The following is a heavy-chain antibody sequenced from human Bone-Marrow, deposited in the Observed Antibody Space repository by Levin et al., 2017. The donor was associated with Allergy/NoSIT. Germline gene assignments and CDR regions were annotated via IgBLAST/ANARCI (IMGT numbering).Heavy chain of an antibody. CDR3: VRDVAARRGDY. J-gene: IGHJ4*02. V-gene: IGHV3-7*01. CDR2: TKPDGSEQ. D-gene: IGHD6-6*01. Sequence: GESLRLSCAAYGFTFSNYWMSWVRQSPRKGLEWVGNTKPDGSEQYYVDSVRGRFTISRDNAKSSLYLQIDSLRVDDTAVYYCVRDVAARRGDYWGLGTRVTVSS. CDR1: GFTFSNYW.